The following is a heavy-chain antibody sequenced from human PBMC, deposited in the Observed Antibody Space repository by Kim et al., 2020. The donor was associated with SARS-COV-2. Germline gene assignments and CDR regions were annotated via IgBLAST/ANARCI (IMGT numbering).Heavy chain of an antibody. V-gene: IGHV3-21*01. CDR2: ISSSSSYI. CDR1: GFTFSSYS. D-gene: IGHD6-6*01. Sequence: GGSLRRSCAASGFTFSSYSMNWVRQAPGKGLEWVSSISSSSSYIYYADSVKGRFTISRDNAKNSLYLQMNSLRAEDTAVYYCARDSKQLTFDYWGQGTLVTVSS. J-gene: IGHJ4*02. CDR3: ARDSKQLTFDY.